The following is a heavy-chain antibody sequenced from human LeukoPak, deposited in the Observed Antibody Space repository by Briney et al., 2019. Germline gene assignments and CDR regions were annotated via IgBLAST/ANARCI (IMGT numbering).Heavy chain of an antibody. V-gene: IGHV3-30*02. CDR2: IRYDGSNK. D-gene: IGHD4-23*01. CDR3: AKVPVVTPGAPSHFDY. J-gene: IGHJ4*02. CDR1: GFTFSSYG. Sequence: GGSLRLSCAASGFTFSSYGMHWVRQAPGKGLEWVAFIRYDGSNKYYADSVKGRFTISRDNSKNTLYLQMNSLRAEDTAVYYCAKVPVVTPGAPSHFDYWGQGTLVTVSS.